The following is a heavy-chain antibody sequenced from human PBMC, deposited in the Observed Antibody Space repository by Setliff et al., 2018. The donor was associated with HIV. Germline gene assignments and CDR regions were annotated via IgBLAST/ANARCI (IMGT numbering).Heavy chain of an antibody. D-gene: IGHD2-2*03. V-gene: IGHV3-30*07. CDR3: ARDLDIVVVPAAPSLFY. CDR2: MSYDGNNK. J-gene: IGHJ4*02. Sequence: PGGSLRLSCAASGFIFSSYAMHWVRQAPGKGLEWVAVMSYDGNNKYYADSVKGRFTISRDNSKNTLYLQMNSLRAEDTAVYYCARDLDIVVVPAAPSLFYWGQGTLVTVSS. CDR1: GFIFSSYA.